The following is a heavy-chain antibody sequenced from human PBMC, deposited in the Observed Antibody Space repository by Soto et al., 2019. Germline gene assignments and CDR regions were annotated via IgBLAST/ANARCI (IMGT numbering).Heavy chain of an antibody. J-gene: IGHJ6*02. Sequence: EVQLVESGGGLVQPGGSLRLSCAASGFTFSSYGMNWVRQAPGKGLEWVSYIGGTGDVIHYADSVKGRFTISRDNAKNSLDLQLTSLRDEDTAVYYCARREVVPSYYYAVDVWGQGTTVTVSS. CDR1: GFTFSSYG. V-gene: IGHV3-48*02. D-gene: IGHD2-2*01. CDR2: IGGTGDVI. CDR3: ARREVVPSYYYAVDV.